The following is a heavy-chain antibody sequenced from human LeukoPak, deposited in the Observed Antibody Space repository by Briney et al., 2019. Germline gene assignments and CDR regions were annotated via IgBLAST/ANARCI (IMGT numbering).Heavy chain of an antibody. CDR1: GGTFSSYA. Sequence: LVKVSCKASGGTFSSYAISWVRQAPGQGLEWMGGIIPIFGTANYAQKFQGRVTITADESTSTAYMELSSLRSEDTAVYYCARGSGTITMVRGVFYGMDVWGQGTTVTVSS. V-gene: IGHV1-69*13. J-gene: IGHJ6*02. CDR3: ARGSGTITMVRGVFYGMDV. CDR2: IIPIFGTA. D-gene: IGHD3-10*01.